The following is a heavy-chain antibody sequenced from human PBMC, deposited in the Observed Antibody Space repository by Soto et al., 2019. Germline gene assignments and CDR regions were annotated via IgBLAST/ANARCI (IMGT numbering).Heavy chain of an antibody. Sequence: SETLSLTCTVSGGSVSSGSYYWSWIRQPPGKGLEWIGYIYYSGSTNYNPSLKSRVTISVDTSKNQFSLKLSSVTAADTAVYYCARVVVAGTWWFDPWGQGTLVTVSS. CDR2: IYYSGST. D-gene: IGHD6-19*01. V-gene: IGHV4-61*01. J-gene: IGHJ5*02. CDR1: GGSVSSGSYY. CDR3: ARVVVAGTWWFDP.